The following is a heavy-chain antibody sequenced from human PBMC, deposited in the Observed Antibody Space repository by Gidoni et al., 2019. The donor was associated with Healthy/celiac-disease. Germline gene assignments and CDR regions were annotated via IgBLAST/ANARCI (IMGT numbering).Heavy chain of an antibody. CDR3: ARDDCSSTSCYLTDYYYYGMDV. V-gene: IGHV4-39*07. J-gene: IGHJ6*02. CDR2: IYYSGST. D-gene: IGHD2-2*01. Sequence: QLQLQESGPGLVKPSETLSLTCTVSGGSISSSSYYWGWTRQPPGKGLEWIGSIYYSGSTYYNPSLKSRVTISVDTSKNQFSLKLSSVTAADTAVYYCARDDCSSTSCYLTDYYYYGMDVWGQGTTVTVSS. CDR1: GGSISSSSYY.